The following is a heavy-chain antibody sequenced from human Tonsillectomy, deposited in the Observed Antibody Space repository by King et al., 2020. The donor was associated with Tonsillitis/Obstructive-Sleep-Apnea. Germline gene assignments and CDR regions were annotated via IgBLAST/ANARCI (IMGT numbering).Heavy chain of an antibody. CDR1: GFTVSSNY. CDR3: ARDRISGDFDY. J-gene: IGHJ4*02. V-gene: IGHV3-53*01. Sequence: VQLVESGGGLIQPGGSLRLSCAASGFTVSSNYMSWVRQAPEKGLEWVSVIYSGGSTYYADSVKGRFTISRDNYKNTLYLQMNSLRAEDTAVYYCARDRISGDFDYWGQGTLVTVSS. D-gene: IGHD3-10*01. CDR2: IYSGGST.